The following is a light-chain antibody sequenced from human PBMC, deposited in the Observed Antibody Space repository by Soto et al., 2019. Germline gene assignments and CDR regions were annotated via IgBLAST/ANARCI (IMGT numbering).Light chain of an antibody. CDR1: QRITNW. Sequence: GDRVTITCRTSQRITNWLAWYQQKPGTAPKLLIYGASTLETGAPSRFSGSGSGTEFTLTISSLQPDDFATYFCQQYNNYPYTSGQGTKLEIK. V-gene: IGKV1-5*01. CDR3: QQYNNYPYT. CDR2: GAS. J-gene: IGKJ2*01.